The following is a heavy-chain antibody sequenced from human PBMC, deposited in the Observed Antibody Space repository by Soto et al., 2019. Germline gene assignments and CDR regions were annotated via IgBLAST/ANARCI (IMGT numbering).Heavy chain of an antibody. CDR3: ARDRGEGDYYYYGMAV. J-gene: IGHJ6*02. D-gene: IGHD3-16*01. Sequence: QVQLVESGGGVVQPGRSLRLSCAASGFTFSSYAMHWVRQAPGKGLEWVAVISYDGSNKYYADSVKGRFTISRDNSKNTLYLQMNSLRAEDTAVYYCARDRGEGDYYYYGMAVWGQGTTVTVSS. CDR2: ISYDGSNK. V-gene: IGHV3-30-3*01. CDR1: GFTFSSYA.